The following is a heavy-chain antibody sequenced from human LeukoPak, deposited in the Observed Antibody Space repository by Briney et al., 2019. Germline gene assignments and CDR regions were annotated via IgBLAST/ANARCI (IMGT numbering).Heavy chain of an antibody. CDR3: AKGYIAAEDDAFDI. CDR1: GFTFSSYA. Sequence: GGSLRLSCAASGFTFSSYAMSWVRQAPGKGLEWVSRINSDGSTTSYADSAKGRFTNSRDNAKNSLYLQMNSLRAEDTALYYCAKGYIAAEDDAFDIWGQGTMVTVSS. J-gene: IGHJ3*02. CDR2: INSDGSTT. V-gene: IGHV3-74*01. D-gene: IGHD6-13*01.